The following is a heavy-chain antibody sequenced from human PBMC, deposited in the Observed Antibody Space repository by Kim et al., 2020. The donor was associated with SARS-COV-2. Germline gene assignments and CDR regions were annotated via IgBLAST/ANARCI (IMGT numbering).Heavy chain of an antibody. CDR2: ISGNDGRT. CDR1: GFIFSNYA. D-gene: IGHD6-19*01. CDR3: VRGSKFFSSGWDTLET. V-gene: IGHV3-23*01. Sequence: GGSLRLSCGASGFIFSNYAMSWVRQAPGKGLEWVSGISGNDGRTDYGASVKGRFTISRDNSKNTVYLQMNYLRADDSAVYYCVRGSKFFSSGWDTLETWGQGTTVTVSS. J-gene: IGHJ3*02.